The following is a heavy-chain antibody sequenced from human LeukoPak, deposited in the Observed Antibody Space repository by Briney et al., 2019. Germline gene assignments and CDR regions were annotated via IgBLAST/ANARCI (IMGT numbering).Heavy chain of an antibody. V-gene: IGHV1-24*01. CDR1: GGSFNSSA. D-gene: IGHD3-10*01. CDR2: FDPEDGET. Sequence: GASVKVSCKASGGSFNSSAFSWVRQAPGQGLEWMGGFDPEDGETIYAQKFQGRVTMTEDTSTDTAYMELSSLRSEDTAVYYCATPAPHGSGLYYFDYWGQGTLVTVSS. J-gene: IGHJ4*02. CDR3: ATPAPHGSGLYYFDY.